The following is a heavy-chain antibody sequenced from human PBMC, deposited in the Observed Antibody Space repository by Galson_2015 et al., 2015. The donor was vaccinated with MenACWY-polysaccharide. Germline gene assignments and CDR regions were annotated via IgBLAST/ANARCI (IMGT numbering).Heavy chain of an antibody. Sequence: SLRLSCAASGFTFSNFGMSWVRQAPGKGLEWVASINQDGSEKYYVDSVRVQFTVSRDNAKNSLYLQKNSLRAEDTAVYYCARTRIVGAHWFDCWGQGTLVTVSS. D-gene: IGHD1-26*01. V-gene: IGHV3-7*01. J-gene: IGHJ4*02. CDR1: GFTFSNFG. CDR2: INQDGSEK. CDR3: ARTRIVGAHWFDC.